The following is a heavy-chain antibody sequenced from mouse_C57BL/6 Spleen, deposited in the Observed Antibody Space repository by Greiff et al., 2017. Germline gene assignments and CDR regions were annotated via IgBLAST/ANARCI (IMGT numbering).Heavy chain of an antibody. Sequence: VKLVESGPGLVQPSQSLSITCTVSGFSLTSYGVHWVRQSPGKGLEWLGVIWRGGSTDYNAAFMSRLSITKDNSKSQVFFKMNSLQADDTAIYYCAKRHYYGNAMDYWGQGTSVTVSS. J-gene: IGHJ4*01. D-gene: IGHD1-1*01. CDR1: GFSLTSYG. CDR2: IWRGGST. V-gene: IGHV2-5*01. CDR3: AKRHYYGNAMDY.